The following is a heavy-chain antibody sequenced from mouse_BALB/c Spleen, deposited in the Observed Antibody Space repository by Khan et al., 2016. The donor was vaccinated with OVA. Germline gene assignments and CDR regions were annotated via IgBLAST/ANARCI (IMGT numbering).Heavy chain of an antibody. CDR1: GYSITSDYA. CDR3: ARIDGGGFDY. Sequence: EVQLQESGPGLVKPSQSLSLTCTVTGYSITSDYAWNWIRQFPGNKLEWMGYISYSGNTKYNPSLKSRVSITRDTSKNQFFLQLNSVTTEDTATYYCARIDGGGFDYWGQGTTLTVSS. J-gene: IGHJ2*01. D-gene: IGHD2-3*01. CDR2: ISYSGNT. V-gene: IGHV3-2*02.